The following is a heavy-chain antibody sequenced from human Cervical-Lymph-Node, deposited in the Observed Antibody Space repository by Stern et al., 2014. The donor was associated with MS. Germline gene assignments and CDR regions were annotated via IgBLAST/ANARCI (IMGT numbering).Heavy chain of an antibody. CDR1: GFIFSSYG. V-gene: IGHV3-33*01. CDR2: MWYDGSTQ. D-gene: IGHD2-21*01. Sequence: QLVQSGGGVAQPGRSLRLTCAASGFIFSSYGMHWVRQAPGKGLEWVAVMWYDGSTQYYADSVKGRFTISRDTSKNTLYLPMKSLGNEGTAVYFCARDKTPWATGGDSVDSWGQGTLVTVSS. J-gene: IGHJ4*02. CDR3: ARDKTPWATGGDSVDS.